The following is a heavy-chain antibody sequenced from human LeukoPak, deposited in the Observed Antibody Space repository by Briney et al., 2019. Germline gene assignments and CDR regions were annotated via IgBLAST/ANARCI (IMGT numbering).Heavy chain of an antibody. J-gene: IGHJ4*02. Sequence: PGRSLRLSCAASGFTFSSYGMHWVRQAPGKGLEWVAVIWYDGSNTYYADSVKGRFTTSRDNSKDTLFLQLNSLRAEDTAVYYCASQGPEGTSGWYWGQGTLVTVSS. V-gene: IGHV3-33*01. CDR2: IWYDGSNT. D-gene: IGHD6-19*01. CDR1: GFTFSSYG. CDR3: ASQGPEGTSGWY.